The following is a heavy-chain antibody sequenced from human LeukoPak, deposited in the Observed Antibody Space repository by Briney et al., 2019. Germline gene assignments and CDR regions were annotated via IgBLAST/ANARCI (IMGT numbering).Heavy chain of an antibody. D-gene: IGHD1-1*01. CDR2: INPDGGEK. CDR3: ASWINNDNY. V-gene: IGHV3-7*01. CDR1: GFTFSSYE. J-gene: IGHJ4*02. Sequence: PGGSLRLSCAASGFTFSSYEMNWVRQAPGKGLEWVANINPDGGEKRYVDSVKGRFTISRDNARNSLYLQMNSLRAEDTAVYYCASWINNDNYWGQGTLVTVSS.